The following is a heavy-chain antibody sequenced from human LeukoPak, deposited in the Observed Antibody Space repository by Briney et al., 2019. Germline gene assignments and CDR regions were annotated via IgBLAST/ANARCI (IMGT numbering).Heavy chain of an antibody. V-gene: IGHV3-23*01. Sequence: GGSLTLLCAVSGFIFRGYDEVGPRQTRGKGLEWVSAITGSGDATYYTDSVKGRFTISRDNSKNTLYLQMNSLTAEDTALYYCAKDGRYYVLRTHIYYFDYWGQGTLVDVSS. CDR3: AKDGRYYVLRTHIYYFDY. D-gene: IGHD3-10*02. CDR1: GFIFRGYD. CDR2: ITGSGDAT. J-gene: IGHJ4*02.